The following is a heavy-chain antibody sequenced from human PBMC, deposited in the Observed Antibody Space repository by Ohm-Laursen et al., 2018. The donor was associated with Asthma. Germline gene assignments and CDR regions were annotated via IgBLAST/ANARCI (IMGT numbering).Heavy chain of an antibody. CDR1: GFTFSSYA. J-gene: IGHJ4*02. Sequence: SLRLSCAASGFTFSSYAMHWVRQAPGKGLEWVAVISYDGSNKYYADSVKGRFTISRDNSKNTLYPQKNSLRAEDTAVYYCARDADEYQLLRGFDYWGQGTLVTVSS. CDR2: ISYDGSNK. D-gene: IGHD2-2*01. V-gene: IGHV3-30-3*01. CDR3: ARDADEYQLLRGFDY.